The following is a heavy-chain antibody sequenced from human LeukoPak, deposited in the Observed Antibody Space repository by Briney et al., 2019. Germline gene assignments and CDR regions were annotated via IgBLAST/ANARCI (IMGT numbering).Heavy chain of an antibody. CDR3: ARPRDGYNYESIDY. J-gene: IGHJ4*02. Sequence: GGSLRLSCAASGFTFSSYSMNWVRQAPGKGLEWVSSISSSSSYIYYADSVRGRFTISRDNAKNSLYLQMNSLRAEDTAVYYCARPRDGYNYESIDYWGQGTLVTVSS. D-gene: IGHD5-24*01. V-gene: IGHV3-21*01. CDR2: ISSSSSYI. CDR1: GFTFSSYS.